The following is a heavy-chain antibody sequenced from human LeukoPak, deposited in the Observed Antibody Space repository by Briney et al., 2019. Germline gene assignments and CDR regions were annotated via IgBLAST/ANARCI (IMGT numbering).Heavy chain of an antibody. CDR1: GGSFSAFA. CDR3: ATDLLYSSRDY. Sequence: SVKVSCKTSGGSFSAFAISWVRQAPGQGLEWMGRITPTLGIINYAQKFQGRVTMTEDTSTDTAYMELSSLRSEDTAVYYCATDLLYSSRDYWGQGTLVTVSS. D-gene: IGHD6-13*01. V-gene: IGHV1-69*04. CDR2: ITPTLGII. J-gene: IGHJ4*02.